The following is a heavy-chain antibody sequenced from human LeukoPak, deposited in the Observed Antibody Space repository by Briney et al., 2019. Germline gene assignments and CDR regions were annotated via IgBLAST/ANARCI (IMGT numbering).Heavy chain of an antibody. Sequence: GGSLRLSCAASGFTFSNAWMNWVRQAPGKGLEWVSSISGSGGTTYSADSVKGRFTISRDNTKNTLYLQMNSLRADDTAVYYCAKASRRHCGSTVCYTLDYWGQGTLVTVSS. D-gene: IGHD2-2*02. CDR2: ISGSGGTT. CDR1: GFTFSNAW. J-gene: IGHJ4*02. V-gene: IGHV3-23*01. CDR3: AKASRRHCGSTVCYTLDY.